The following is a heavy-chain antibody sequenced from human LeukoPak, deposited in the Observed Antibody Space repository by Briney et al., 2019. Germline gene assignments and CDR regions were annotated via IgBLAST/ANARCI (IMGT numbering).Heavy chain of an antibody. V-gene: IGHV1-18*01. CDR1: GYTFTSYG. CDR2: ISAYNGNT. J-gene: IGHJ5*02. CDR3: AKDLSSRGYDPPWFDP. Sequence: ASVKVSCKASGYTFTSYGISWVRQAPGQGLEWMGWISAYNGNTNYAQKLQGRVTMTTDTSTSTAYMELRSLRSDDTAVYYCAKDLSSRGYDPPWFDPWGQGTLVTVSS. D-gene: IGHD5-12*01.